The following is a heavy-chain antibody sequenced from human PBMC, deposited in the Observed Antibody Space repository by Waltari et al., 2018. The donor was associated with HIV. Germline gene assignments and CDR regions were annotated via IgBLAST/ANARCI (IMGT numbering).Heavy chain of an antibody. Sequence: EVQLLESGGGLVQPGGSLRLSCATSGFTFSSYAIIWVRQAPRKGLEWVSAITVSGGSTYYADSVKGRFTISRDNSKNTLYLQMDSLRAEDTAVYYCARQSLGSFDYWGQGTLVTVSS. D-gene: IGHD7-27*01. CDR1: GFTFSSYA. CDR3: ARQSLGSFDY. J-gene: IGHJ4*02. CDR2: ITVSGGST. V-gene: IGHV3-23*01.